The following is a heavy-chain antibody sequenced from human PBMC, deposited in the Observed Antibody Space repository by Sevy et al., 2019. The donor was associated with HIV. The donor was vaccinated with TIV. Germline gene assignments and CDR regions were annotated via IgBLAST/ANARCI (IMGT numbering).Heavy chain of an antibody. D-gene: IGHD6-13*01. CDR3: AKDRRYSNFYGMDV. Sequence: GGSLRLSCAASGFTFDDYAMHWVRQAPGKGLEWVSGISWNSGSIGYADSVKGQFTISRDNAKNSLYLQMNSLRAEDTALYYCAKDRRYSNFYGMDVWGQGTTVTVSS. CDR1: GFTFDDYA. V-gene: IGHV3-9*01. J-gene: IGHJ6*02. CDR2: ISWNSGSI.